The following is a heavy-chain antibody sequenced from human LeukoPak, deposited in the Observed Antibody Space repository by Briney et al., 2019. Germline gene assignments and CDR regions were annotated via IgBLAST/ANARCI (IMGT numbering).Heavy chain of an antibody. Sequence: GRSLRLSCAASGFTFSSYAMHWVRQAPGKGLEWVAVISYDGSNKYYADSVKGRFTISRDNSKNTLYLQMNSLRAEDTAVYYCARDTAVTPAKRGSAIHYYYYGMDVWGQGTTVTVSS. CDR1: GFTFSSYA. CDR2: ISYDGSNK. CDR3: ARDTAVTPAKRGSAIHYYYYGMDV. D-gene: IGHD3-10*01. V-gene: IGHV3-30*04. J-gene: IGHJ6*02.